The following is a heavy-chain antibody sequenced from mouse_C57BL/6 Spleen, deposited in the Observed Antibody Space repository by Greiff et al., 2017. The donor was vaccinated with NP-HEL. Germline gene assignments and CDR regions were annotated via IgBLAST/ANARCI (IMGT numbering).Heavy chain of an antibody. V-gene: IGHV1-82*01. J-gene: IGHJ2*01. CDR3: ARGSSGYPSYFDY. CDR1: GYAFSSSW. D-gene: IGHD3-2*02. Sequence: VQLVESGPELVKPGASVKISCKASGYAFSSSWMNWVKQRPGKGLEWIGRIYPGDGDTNYTGKFKGKATLTADKSSSTAYMLLSSLTSDDSAVYFCARGSSGYPSYFDYWGQGTTLTVSS. CDR2: IYPGDGDT.